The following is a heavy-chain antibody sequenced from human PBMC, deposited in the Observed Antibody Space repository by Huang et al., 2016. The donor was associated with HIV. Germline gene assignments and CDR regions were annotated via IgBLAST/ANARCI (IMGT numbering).Heavy chain of an antibody. Sequence: QVQLVQSGAEVKKPGSSVKVSCKASGGTFSSYAISWVRQAPGQGLEWRGGVIPIVGTTNYAQKFQGRVTITADESTSTAYMELSSLRSEDTAVYYCARARGYYDSSVSYYFDYRGQGTWSPSPQ. CDR1: GGTFSSYA. CDR2: VIPIVGTT. CDR3: ARARGYYDSSVSYYFDY. V-gene: IGHV1-69*13. D-gene: IGHD3-22*01. J-gene: IGHJ4*02.